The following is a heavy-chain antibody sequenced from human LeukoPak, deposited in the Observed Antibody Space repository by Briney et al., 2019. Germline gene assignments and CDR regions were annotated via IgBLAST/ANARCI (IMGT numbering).Heavy chain of an antibody. CDR1: GFTFSSYA. J-gene: IGHJ3*02. D-gene: IGHD6-19*01. CDR2: ISGSGGST. Sequence: PGGSLRLSCAASGFTFSSYAMSWVRQAPGKGLEWVSAISGSGGSTYYADSVKGRLTISRDNSKNTLYLQMNSLRAEDTAVYYCAKDQVAVAVEGGAFDIWGQGTMVTVSS. V-gene: IGHV3-23*01. CDR3: AKDQVAVAVEGGAFDI.